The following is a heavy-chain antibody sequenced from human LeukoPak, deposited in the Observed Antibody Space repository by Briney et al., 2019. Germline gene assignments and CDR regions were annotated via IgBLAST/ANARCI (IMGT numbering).Heavy chain of an antibody. CDR1: GASFSSGDQY. D-gene: IGHD3-22*01. CDR3: SRGLDSRKLGY. CDR2: IHPSGTL. V-gene: IGHV4-31*03. Sequence: SETLSLTCTVSGASFSSGDQYWNWIRQSPGKGREWNRSIHPSGTLYNSPSLQSRVTMSMDTSKSQFSLNLNSVTAADTAVYFCSRGLDSRKLGYWGQGTLVSASS. J-gene: IGHJ4*02.